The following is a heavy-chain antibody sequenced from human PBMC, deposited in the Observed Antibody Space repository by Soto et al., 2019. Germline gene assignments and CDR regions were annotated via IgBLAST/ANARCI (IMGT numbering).Heavy chain of an antibody. CDR1: GFIFSGAA. CDR3: TGSAKGY. J-gene: IGHJ4*02. CDR2: IRTSSNNYAT. D-gene: IGHD6-19*01. V-gene: IGHV3-73*01. Sequence: GGSLRLSCAASGFIFSGAAMHWVRQASGKGLEWVGHIRTSSNNYATAYAASVTGRFTISRDDSKSMAYLQMDSLKTEDTAVYYCTGSAKGYWGQGTQVTVSS.